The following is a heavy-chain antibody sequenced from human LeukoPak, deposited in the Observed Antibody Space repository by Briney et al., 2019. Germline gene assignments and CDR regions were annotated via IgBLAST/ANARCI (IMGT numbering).Heavy chain of an antibody. CDR3: ASPGYCSSTSCYRRYYYMDV. CDR2: ISAYNGNT. Sequence: ASVKVSCKASGYTFTSYGISWVRQAPGQGLEWMGWISAYNGNTNYAQKFQGRVTITADESTSTAYMELSSLRSEDTAVYYCASPGYCSSTSCYRRYYYMDVWGKGTTVTVSS. D-gene: IGHD2-2*02. J-gene: IGHJ6*03. V-gene: IGHV1-18*01. CDR1: GYTFTSYG.